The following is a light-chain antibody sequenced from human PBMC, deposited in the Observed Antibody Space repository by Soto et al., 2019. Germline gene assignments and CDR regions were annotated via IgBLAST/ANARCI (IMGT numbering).Light chain of an antibody. CDR1: ENIKTF. CDR2: GAS. V-gene: IGKV1-39*01. CDR3: QQSFSNVLT. Sequence: DIQMTQSPSSLSASVGDRVTITCRASENIKTFLHWYQKKPGKAPKLLVYGASSLHSGVPSRFSGSGSGTDFTLTISCLQPEDFASYYCQQSFSNVLTFGGGTKVEIK. J-gene: IGKJ4*01.